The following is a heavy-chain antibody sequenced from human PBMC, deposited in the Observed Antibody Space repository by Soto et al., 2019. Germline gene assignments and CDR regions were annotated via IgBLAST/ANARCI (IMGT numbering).Heavy chain of an antibody. Sequence: QVQLVESGGDVVQPGRSLRLSCAASGFTFSSYGMHWVRQAPGKGLEWVAVMSYDGTNKYYADFVKGRFTISRDNSKNTLYLQMNSLRAEDTAVYYCGKDDCGGDCYPDYWGQGTLVTVSS. J-gene: IGHJ4*02. CDR1: GFTFSSYG. D-gene: IGHD2-21*02. V-gene: IGHV3-30*18. CDR3: GKDDCGGDCYPDY. CDR2: MSYDGTNK.